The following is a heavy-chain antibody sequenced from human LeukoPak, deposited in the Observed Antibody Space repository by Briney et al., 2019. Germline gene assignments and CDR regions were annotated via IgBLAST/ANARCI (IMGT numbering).Heavy chain of an antibody. D-gene: IGHD6-13*01. CDR1: GGSISRYY. CDR3: ARISSSSCYSFEY. V-gene: IGHV4-59*01. CDR2: IYYSGSN. Sequence: SETLSLTCTVSGGSISRYYWSWLRQPPEKGLEWIGYIYYSGSNNYNPSLKSRVTISVDTSKNQFSLKLSSVTAGDTAMYYCARISSSSCYSFEYWGQGTLVTVSS. J-gene: IGHJ4*02.